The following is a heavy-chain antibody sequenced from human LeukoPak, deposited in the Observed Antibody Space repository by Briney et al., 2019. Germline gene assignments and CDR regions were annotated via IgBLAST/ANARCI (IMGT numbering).Heavy chain of an antibody. Sequence: KPSETQSLTCAVYGGSFSGYYWSWIRQPPGKGLEWIGEINHSGSTNYNPSLKSRVTISVDTSKNQFSLKLSSVTAADTAVYYCASPGSGRHAFDIWGQGTMVTVSS. J-gene: IGHJ3*02. CDR1: GGSFSGYY. CDR2: INHSGST. CDR3: ASPGSGRHAFDI. V-gene: IGHV4-34*01. D-gene: IGHD3-10*01.